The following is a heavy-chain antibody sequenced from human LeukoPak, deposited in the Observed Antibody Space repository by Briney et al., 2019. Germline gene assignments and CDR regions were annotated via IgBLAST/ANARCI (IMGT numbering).Heavy chain of an antibody. CDR2: IYTSGST. V-gene: IGHV4-61*02. CDR3: ARYPRSGSYCPIDY. J-gene: IGHJ4*02. D-gene: IGHD3-10*01. Sequence: PSQTLSLTCTVSGGSISSGSYYWSWIRQPAGKGLEWIGRIYTSGSTNYNPSLKSRVTISVDTSKNQFSLKLSSVTAADTAVYYCARYPRSGSYCPIDYWGQGTLVTVSS. CDR1: GGSISSGSYY.